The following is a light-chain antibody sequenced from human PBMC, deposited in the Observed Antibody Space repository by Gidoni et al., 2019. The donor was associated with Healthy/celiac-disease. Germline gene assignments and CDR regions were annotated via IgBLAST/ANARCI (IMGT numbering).Light chain of an antibody. J-gene: IGLJ2*01. CDR3: QAWDSSLVV. Sequence: SYDLTQPPTLPVAPGQTASITCSGYKLGDKYACWYQQKPGKSPVLVIYQDSKRPSGIPERFSGSNSGNTATLTISGTQAMDEADYYCQAWDSSLVVFGGGTKLTX. V-gene: IGLV3-1*01. CDR2: QDS. CDR1: KLGDKY.